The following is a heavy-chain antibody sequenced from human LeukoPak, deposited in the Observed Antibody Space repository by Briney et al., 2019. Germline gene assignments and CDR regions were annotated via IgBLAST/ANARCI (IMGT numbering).Heavy chain of an antibody. J-gene: IGHJ5*02. CDR1: GGSISSSSYY. CDR3: ARREGYPQTLAFDP. Sequence: SETLSLTCTVSGGSISSSSYYWGWIRQPPGRGLEWIGSIYYSGSTYYNPSLKSRVTISVDTSKNQFSLKLSSVTAADTAVYYCARREGYPQTLAFDPWGQGTLVTVSS. V-gene: IGHV4-39*01. D-gene: IGHD5-18*01. CDR2: IYYSGST.